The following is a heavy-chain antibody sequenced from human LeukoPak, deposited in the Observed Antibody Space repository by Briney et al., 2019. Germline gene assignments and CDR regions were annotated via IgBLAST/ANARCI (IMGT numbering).Heavy chain of an antibody. Sequence: PSQTLSLTCTVSGGSISSGGYYWSWIRQHPGKGLEWIGYIYYSGSTYYNPSLKSRVTISVDTSKNQFSLKLSSVTAADTAVYYCARESSYYDSSGYYKMEGGWFDPWGQGTLVTVSS. D-gene: IGHD3-22*01. V-gene: IGHV4-31*03. CDR3: ARESSYYDSSGYYKMEGGWFDP. CDR2: IYYSGST. CDR1: GGSISSGGYY. J-gene: IGHJ5*02.